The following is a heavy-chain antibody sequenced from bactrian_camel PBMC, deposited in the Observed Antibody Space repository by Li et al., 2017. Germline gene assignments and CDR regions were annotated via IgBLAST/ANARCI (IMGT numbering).Heavy chain of an antibody. CDR2: IYTDGSGP. J-gene: IGHJ4*01. V-gene: IGHV3S7*01. D-gene: IGHD2*01. Sequence: HVQLVESGGGLVQPGDSLRVSCAVSGFTSSRAYMSWVRQAPGKGLEWVSSIYTDGSGPYYAEFVKGRFTVSRNNANNTVTLMMNSLNPDDTAMYYCAANFGPYCSAPYLARRANFLGRGTQVTVS. CDR1: GFTSSRAY.